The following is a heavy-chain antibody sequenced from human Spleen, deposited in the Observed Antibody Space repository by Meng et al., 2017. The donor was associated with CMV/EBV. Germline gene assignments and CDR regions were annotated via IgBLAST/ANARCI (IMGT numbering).Heavy chain of an antibody. D-gene: IGHD3-22*01. CDR2: IKQDGSEK. J-gene: IGHJ4*02. CDR3: AKDPRPVFDSGVSDLPS. CDR1: GFTFSSYW. Sequence: GESLKISCVVSGFTFSSYWMSWVRQAPGKGLEWVANIKQDGSEKYYVDSVKGRFTISRDNSKNTLYLQMNSLRAEDTALYYCAKDPRPVFDSGVSDLPSWGQGTLVTVSS. V-gene: IGHV3-7*03.